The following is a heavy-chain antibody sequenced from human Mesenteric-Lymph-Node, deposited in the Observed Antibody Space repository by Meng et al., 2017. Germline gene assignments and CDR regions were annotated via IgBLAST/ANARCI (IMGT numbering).Heavy chain of an antibody. CDR2: INHSGST. CDR1: GGSFSGYY. CDR3: ARVGGIGSSSWYYGY. J-gene: IGHJ4*02. D-gene: IGHD6-13*01. V-gene: IGHV4-34*01. Sequence: SKTLSLTCAVYGGSFSGYYWSWIRQPPGKGLEWIGEINHSGSTNYNPSLKSRVTISVDTSKNQFSLKLSSVTAADTAVYYCARVGGIGSSSWYYGYWGQGTLVTVSS.